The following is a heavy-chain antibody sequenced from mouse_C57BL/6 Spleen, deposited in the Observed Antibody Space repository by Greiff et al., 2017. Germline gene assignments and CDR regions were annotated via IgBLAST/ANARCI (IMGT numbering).Heavy chain of an antibody. Sequence: QVQLKESGAELVKPGASVKISCKASGYAFSSYWMNWVKQRPGKGLEWIGQIYPGDGDTNYNGKFKGKATLTADKSSSTAYMKLSSLTSEDSAVYFCARKRILRAYWYFDVWGTGTTVTVSS. CDR1: GYAFSSYW. V-gene: IGHV1-80*01. J-gene: IGHJ1*03. D-gene: IGHD1-1*01. CDR3: ARKRILRAYWYFDV. CDR2: IYPGDGDT.